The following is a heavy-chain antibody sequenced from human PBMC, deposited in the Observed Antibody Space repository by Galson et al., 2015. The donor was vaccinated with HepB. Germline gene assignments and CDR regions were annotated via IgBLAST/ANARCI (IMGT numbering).Heavy chain of an antibody. CDR3: AKVAILGATPHYFDY. CDR2: ISYDGSNK. Sequence: SLRLSCAASRVNFHNYGMHWVRQAPGKGLEWVALISYDGSNKDYAESVKGRFTISRDNSKNTVYLQVNSLRAEDTAVYFCAKVAILGATPHYFDYWGQGILVTVSS. J-gene: IGHJ4*02. CDR1: RVNFHNYG. D-gene: IGHD3-16*01. V-gene: IGHV3-30*18.